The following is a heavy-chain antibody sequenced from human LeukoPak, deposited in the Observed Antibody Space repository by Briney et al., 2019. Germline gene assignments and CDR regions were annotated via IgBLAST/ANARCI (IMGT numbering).Heavy chain of an antibody. Sequence: GGSLILSCAASGFTFSGYSMNWVRQAPGKGLEWVSSISSSSSYIYYADSVKGRFTISRDNAKNSLYLQMNSLRAEDTAVYYCARVGLRMQLWLPVFDYWGQGTLVTVSS. V-gene: IGHV3-21*01. CDR3: ARVGLRMQLWLPVFDY. CDR1: GFTFSGYS. D-gene: IGHD5-18*01. J-gene: IGHJ4*02. CDR2: ISSSSSYI.